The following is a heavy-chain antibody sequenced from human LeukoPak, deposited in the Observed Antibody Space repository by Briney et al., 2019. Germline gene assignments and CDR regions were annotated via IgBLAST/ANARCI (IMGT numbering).Heavy chain of an antibody. CDR2: IKSKAHGGTT. CDR1: GFSFSNAW. CDR3: RGSPEDY. D-gene: IGHD3-16*01. J-gene: IGHJ4*02. V-gene: IGHV3-15*01. Sequence: GGSIRLSCSCSGFSFSNAWMAWLRQAPGKGLEWIARIKSKAHGGTTDYAAPVKGRFTISRDDSRNTLYLQMNSLKTDDTAGYYCRGSPEDYWGQGTLVTVSS.